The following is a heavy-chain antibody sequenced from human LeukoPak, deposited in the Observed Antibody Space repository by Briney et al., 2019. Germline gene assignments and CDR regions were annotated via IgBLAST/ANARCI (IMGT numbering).Heavy chain of an antibody. CDR3: AKEPSYYYDSSGYN. Sequence: PGGSLRLSCAASGFTFSSYAMSWVRQAPGKGLEWVSGISGSGGSTYYADSVKGRFTISRVNSKNTLYLQMNSLRAEDTAVYYCAKEPSYYYDSSGYNWGQGTLVTVSS. CDR1: GFTFSSYA. J-gene: IGHJ4*02. D-gene: IGHD3-22*01. V-gene: IGHV3-23*01. CDR2: ISGSGGST.